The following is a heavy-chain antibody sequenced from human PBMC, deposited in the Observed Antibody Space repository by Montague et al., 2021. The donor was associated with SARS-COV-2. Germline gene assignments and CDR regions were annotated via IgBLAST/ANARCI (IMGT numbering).Heavy chain of an antibody. CDR1: GGSISSSSYD. CDR3: ATQEDPSGWIPGPFDF. Sequence: SETLSLTCTVSGGSISSSSYDWAWIRQPPGKGLEWIGSIYYRGSTYYNPSLKSRVFISVDTSKNQLSLTLTSVTAADTAVCYCATQEDPSGWIPGPFDFWGQGTLLSVSS. V-gene: IGHV4-39*01. J-gene: IGHJ4*02. CDR2: IYYRGST. D-gene: IGHD6-19*01.